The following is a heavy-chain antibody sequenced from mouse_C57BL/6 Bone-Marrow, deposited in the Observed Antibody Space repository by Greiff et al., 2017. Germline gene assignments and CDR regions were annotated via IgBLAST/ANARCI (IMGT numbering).Heavy chain of an antibody. D-gene: IGHD2-5*01. J-gene: IGHJ3*01. Sequence: VQLQQSGAELVRPGASVKLSCTASGFNIKDYYMHWVKQRPEQGLEWIGRIDPADGATASAPKFQGKATLTAATTSHTAYLQLLRLTSEATAVYYCTTDYSILWFAYWGQGTLVTVSA. CDR3: TTDYSILWFAY. CDR1: GFNIKDYY. V-gene: IGHV14-1*01. CDR2: IDPADGAT.